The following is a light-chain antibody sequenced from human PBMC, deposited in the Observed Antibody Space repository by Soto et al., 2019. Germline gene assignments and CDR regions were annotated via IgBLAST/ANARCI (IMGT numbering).Light chain of an antibody. V-gene: IGKV3-20*01. Sequence: EIVLTQSRGTLSLSPGERATLSCRASQSVSSSYLAWYQQKPGQAPRLLIYGASSRATGIPDRFSGSGSGTDFTLAISRLEPGDSAVYFCQQCDTSPWTFGQGTKVDIK. CDR2: GAS. CDR1: QSVSSSY. J-gene: IGKJ1*01. CDR3: QQCDTSPWT.